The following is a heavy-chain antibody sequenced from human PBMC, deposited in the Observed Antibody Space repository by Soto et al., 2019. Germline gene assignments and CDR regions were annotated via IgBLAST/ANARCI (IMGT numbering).Heavy chain of an antibody. Sequence: QVQLQESGPGLVKPSETLSLTCTVSGDSISTAYWSWIRQPPGKRLEYIGFIYNGGSPNYIPSLESRVTISPDKSKNQFSLKLNSVTAADTAVYYGARGEWFCGGYGMDVWGRGTTVTVS. CDR3: ARGEWFCGGYGMDV. D-gene: IGHD3-3*01. J-gene: IGHJ6*02. CDR2: IYNGGSP. V-gene: IGHV4-59*01. CDR1: GDSISTAY.